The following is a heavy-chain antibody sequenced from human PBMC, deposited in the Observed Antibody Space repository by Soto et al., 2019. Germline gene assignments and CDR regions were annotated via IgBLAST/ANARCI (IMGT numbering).Heavy chain of an antibody. CDR3: ARHNPQGYGSSWYVFSWFDP. V-gene: IGHV4-39*01. CDR1: GGSISSSSYY. J-gene: IGHJ5*02. D-gene: IGHD6-13*01. CDR2: IYYSGST. Sequence: SETLSLTCTVSGGSISSSSYYWGWIRQPPGKGLEWIGSIYYSGSTYYNPSLKSRVTISVDTSKNQFSLKLSSVTAADTAVYYCARHNPQGYGSSWYVFSWFDPWGQGTLVTVSS.